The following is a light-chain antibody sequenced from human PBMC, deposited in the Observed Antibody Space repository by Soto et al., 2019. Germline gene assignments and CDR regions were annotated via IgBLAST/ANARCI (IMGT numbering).Light chain of an antibody. V-gene: IGKV3-20*01. CDR3: QQYGSSPWT. Sequence: EIVLTQSPGTLSLSPGERATLSCRASQSVSSSYLAWYQQKPGQAPRLLIYGASSRATGIPDWFSGSGSGTAFTLTISRLEPEDFAVYYCQQYGSSPWTFGQGTKVEIK. CDR2: GAS. J-gene: IGKJ1*01. CDR1: QSVSSSY.